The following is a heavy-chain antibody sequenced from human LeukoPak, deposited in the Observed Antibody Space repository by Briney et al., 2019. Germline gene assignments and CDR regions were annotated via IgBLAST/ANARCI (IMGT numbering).Heavy chain of an antibody. CDR2: IYYSGST. Sequence: SETLSLTCTVSGGSISSYYWSWIRQPPGKGLEWIGYIYYSGSTNYNPSLKSRVTISVDTSKNQFSLKLSSVTAADTAVYYCASGDYDGSGYAFWYWGQGTLVTVSS. J-gene: IGHJ4*02. CDR3: ASGDYDGSGYAFWY. D-gene: IGHD3-22*01. V-gene: IGHV4-59*01. CDR1: GGSISSYY.